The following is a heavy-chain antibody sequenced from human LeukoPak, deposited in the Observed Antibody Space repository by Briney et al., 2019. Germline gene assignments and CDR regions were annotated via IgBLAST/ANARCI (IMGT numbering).Heavy chain of an antibody. CDR3: ARGGGYSSGRNFDY. V-gene: IGHV1-24*01. J-gene: IGHJ4*02. CDR2: FDPEDGET. Sequence: ASVKVSCKVSGYTLTELSMHWVRQAPGKGLEWMGGFDPEDGETIYAQKFQGRVTMTRNTSISTAYMELSSLRSEDTAVYYCARGGGYSSGRNFDYWGQGTLVTVSS. CDR1: GYTLTELS. D-gene: IGHD6-19*01.